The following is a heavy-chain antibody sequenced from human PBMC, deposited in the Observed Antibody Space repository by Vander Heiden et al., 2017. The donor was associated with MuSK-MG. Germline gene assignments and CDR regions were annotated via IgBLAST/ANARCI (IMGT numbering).Heavy chain of an antibody. CDR2: IYPGDSDT. D-gene: IGHD6-19*01. CDR1: GYSFTSTL. J-gene: IGHJ4*02. Sequence: EVQLVQSGAEVKKPGESLKIYLQGSGYSFTSTLNGRVRQMPGKGREWMGIIYPGDSDTRYSPSFQGQVTISADKSISTAYLQWSSLKASDTAMYYCALSIAVAGNDYWGQGTLVTVSS. V-gene: IGHV5-51*01. CDR3: ALSIAVAGNDY.